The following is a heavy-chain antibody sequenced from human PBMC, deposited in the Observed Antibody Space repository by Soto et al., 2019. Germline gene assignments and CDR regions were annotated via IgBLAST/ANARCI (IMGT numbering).Heavy chain of an antibody. Sequence: EVQLWESGGGLVQPGGSLRLSCAASGFTFNNYAMSWVRQAPGKGLEWVSAISGGGDTTSYADSVKGRFTVSRDGSKNTLCLQMNSLRAEDTAVYYCAKGRGGSGSLTPRVDFWGQGTLVTVSS. V-gene: IGHV3-23*01. J-gene: IGHJ4*02. CDR3: AKGRGGSGSLTPRVDF. D-gene: IGHD3-10*01. CDR2: ISGGGDTT. CDR1: GFTFNNYA.